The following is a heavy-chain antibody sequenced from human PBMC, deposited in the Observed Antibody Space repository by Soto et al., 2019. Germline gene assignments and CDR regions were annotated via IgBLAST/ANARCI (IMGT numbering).Heavy chain of an antibody. CDR2: ISYDGSNK. Sequence: QVQLVESGGGVVQPGRSLRLSCAASGFTFSSYGMHWVRQAPGKGLEWVAVISYDGSNKYYADSVKGRFTISRDNSKNTLYLQMNSLRAEDTAVYYCVKSAEEAGFDPWGQGTLVTVSS. V-gene: IGHV3-30*18. CDR3: VKSAEEAGFDP. J-gene: IGHJ5*02. CDR1: GFTFSSYG.